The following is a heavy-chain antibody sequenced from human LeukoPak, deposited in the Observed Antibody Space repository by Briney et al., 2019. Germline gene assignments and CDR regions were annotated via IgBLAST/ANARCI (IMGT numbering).Heavy chain of an antibody. D-gene: IGHD3-10*01. CDR1: GYTFTSYY. J-gene: IGHJ5*02. CDR3: ARDRLCSRCYGSGSYYNLHLRASWFDP. V-gene: IGHV1-46*01. CDR2: INPSGGST. Sequence: ASVKVSCKASGYTFTSYYMHWVRQAPGQGLEWMGIINPSGGSTSYAQKFQGRVTMTRDMSTSTVYMELSSLRSEDTAVYYCARDRLCSRCYGSGSYYNLHLRASWFDPWGQGTLVTVSS.